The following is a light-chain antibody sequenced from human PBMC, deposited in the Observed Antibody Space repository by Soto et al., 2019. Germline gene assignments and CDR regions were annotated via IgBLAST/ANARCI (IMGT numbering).Light chain of an antibody. J-gene: IGKJ5*01. CDR2: DAS. Sequence: EILLTQSPATLSLSPGERATLSCRASLNVNSYLAWYQQKPGQAPRLLIYDASNRAAGIPARFSGSGSGTDFTLTISSLEPEDFALYYCQQRQYWPPITSGQGTRLEIK. CDR1: LNVNSY. V-gene: IGKV3-11*01. CDR3: QQRQYWPPIT.